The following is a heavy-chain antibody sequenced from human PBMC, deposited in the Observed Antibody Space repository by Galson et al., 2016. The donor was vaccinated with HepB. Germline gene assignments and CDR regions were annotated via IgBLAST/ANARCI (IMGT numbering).Heavy chain of an antibody. D-gene: IGHD2-2*01. J-gene: IGHJ4*02. CDR2: MYSRGGA. Sequence: SLRLSCAGSGYSVATHYLIWVRQAPGEGLEWVTLMYSRGGAFYADSVTGRFTISSDNSKNTPYLQMNNLRAEDTAVYNCAGSPTGGYWGQGTLVTVSS. CDR3: AGSPTGGY. V-gene: IGHV3-66*01. CDR1: GYSVATHY.